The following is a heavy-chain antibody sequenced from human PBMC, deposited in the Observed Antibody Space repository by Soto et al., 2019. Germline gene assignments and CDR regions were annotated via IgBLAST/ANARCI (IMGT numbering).Heavy chain of an antibody. J-gene: IGHJ4*02. CDR2: ISYDGSNK. CDR1: GFTFSSYA. D-gene: IGHD4-17*01. Sequence: GGSLRLSCAASGFTFSSYAMHWVRQAPGKGLEWVAVISYDGSNKYYADSVKGRFTISRDNSKNTLYLQMNSLRAEDTAVYYCARDTTTVVTRSFDYWGQGTLVTVSS. CDR3: ARDTTTVVTRSFDY. V-gene: IGHV3-30-3*01.